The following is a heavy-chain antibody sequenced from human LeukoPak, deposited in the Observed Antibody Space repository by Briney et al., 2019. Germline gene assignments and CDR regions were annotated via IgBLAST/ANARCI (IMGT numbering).Heavy chain of an antibody. D-gene: IGHD1-26*01. Sequence: SETLSLTCTVSGGSISSYYWSWIRQPPGKGLEWIGYIYYSGSTNYNPSLKSRVTISVDTSKNQFSLKLSSVTAADTAVYYCARIVGATHSDFWGLGTLVTVSS. CDR2: IYYSGST. CDR3: ARIVGATHSDF. V-gene: IGHV4-59*01. J-gene: IGHJ4*02. CDR1: GGSISSYY.